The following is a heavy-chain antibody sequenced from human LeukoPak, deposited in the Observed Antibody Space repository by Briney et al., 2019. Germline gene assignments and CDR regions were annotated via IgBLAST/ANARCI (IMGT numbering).Heavy chain of an antibody. V-gene: IGHV6-1*01. Sequence: SQTLSLTCAISGDSVSTNGIAWIWIRQSPSRGLEWLGRTYYRSKWNNDYAVSVKSRITINPDTSKNQFSLQLNSVTPEDTAVYYCARASPQSVYLDCWGQGTLVTVSS. J-gene: IGHJ4*02. CDR1: GDSVSTNGIA. CDR2: TYYRSKWNN. CDR3: ARASPQSVYLDC.